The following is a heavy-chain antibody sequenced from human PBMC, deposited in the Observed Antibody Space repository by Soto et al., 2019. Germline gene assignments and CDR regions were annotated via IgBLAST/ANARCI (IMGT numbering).Heavy chain of an antibody. Sequence: PGGSLRLSCAASGFSFTTYGMHWVRQAPGKGLEWVGFISYDGNNKFYADSVKGRFTISRDNTKSTLYLQMNSLRTEDSTVYYCARSRNGAVPDSINIWGQGTLVTVSS. V-gene: IGHV3-30*03. J-gene: IGHJ1*01. D-gene: IGHD4-17*01. CDR3: ARSRNGAVPDSINI. CDR2: ISYDGNNK. CDR1: GFSFTTYG.